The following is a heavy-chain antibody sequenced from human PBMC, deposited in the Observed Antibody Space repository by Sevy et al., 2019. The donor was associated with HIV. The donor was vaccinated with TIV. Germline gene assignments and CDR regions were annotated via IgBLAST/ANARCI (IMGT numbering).Heavy chain of an antibody. J-gene: IGHJ6*02. D-gene: IGHD6-13*01. Sequence: GGSLRLSCAASGLRFSNYNMNWVRQAPGQGLALVACISNSSSYIHYVDSVKGRFTISRDNAKNSLYLQMNSLRAEDTAVYYCASEKEQLVLWPYYGMDVWGQGTTVTVSS. V-gene: IGHV3-21*01. CDR3: ASEKEQLVLWPYYGMDV. CDR2: ISNSSSYI. CDR1: GLRFSNYN.